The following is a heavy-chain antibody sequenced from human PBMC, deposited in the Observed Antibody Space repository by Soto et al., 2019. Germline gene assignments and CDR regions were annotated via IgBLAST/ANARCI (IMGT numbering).Heavy chain of an antibody. D-gene: IGHD6-13*01. J-gene: IGHJ4*02. CDR3: ARHSAGQEDY. CDR1: GYIFTTYW. Sequence: EVQLVQSGAEVKKPGESLRISCKASGYIFTTYWITWVRQMPGKGLEWMGRIDPSDSYIDYSPSFQGHVTMSTDKSITTAYLQWSSLKASDTAFYFCARHSAGQEDYWGQGTLVIVSS. V-gene: IGHV5-10-1*01. CDR2: IDPSDSYI.